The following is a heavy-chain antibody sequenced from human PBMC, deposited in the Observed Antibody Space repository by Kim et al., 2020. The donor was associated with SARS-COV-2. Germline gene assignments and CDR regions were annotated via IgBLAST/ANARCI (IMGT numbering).Heavy chain of an antibody. CDR1: GFTFSSYW. Sequence: GGSLRLSCVASGFTFSSYWMSWVRQAPGKGLEWVANMKQDGSEKYYVDSVEGRFTISRDNAKNSLYLQMNSLRAEDTAVYYCARDDGNRVGDYWGQGTLVTVSS. J-gene: IGHJ4*02. D-gene: IGHD1-26*01. V-gene: IGHV3-7*01. CDR3: ARDDGNRVGDY. CDR2: MKQDGSEK.